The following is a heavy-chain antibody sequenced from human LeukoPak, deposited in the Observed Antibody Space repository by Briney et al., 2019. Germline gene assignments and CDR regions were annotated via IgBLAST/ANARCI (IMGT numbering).Heavy chain of an antibody. CDR3: AKSIGGVVVVAADF. V-gene: IGHV3-23*01. D-gene: IGHD2-15*01. J-gene: IGHJ4*02. CDR1: GFTFSSYA. CDR2: ISGSGGST. Sequence: GGSLRLSCAASGFTFSSYAMSWVRQAPGKGLEWVSAISGSGGSTYYADSVKGRFTISRDNSKNTLYLQMNSLRAEDTAVYYCAKSIGGVVVVAADFWGQGTLVTVSS.